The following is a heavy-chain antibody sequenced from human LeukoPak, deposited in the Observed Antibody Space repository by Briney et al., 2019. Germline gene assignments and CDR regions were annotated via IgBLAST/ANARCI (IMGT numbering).Heavy chain of an antibody. Sequence: SQTLSLTCSVSGGSITSGSYYWSWIRQPAGKGLEWIGRIYSSGSTNYNPSLKSRVTISLDTSKNQFSLQLISVTAADTAVYYCARTNDYSQGHHYYYMAVWGKGTTVTVSS. J-gene: IGHJ6*03. CDR3: ARTNDYSQGHHYYYMAV. CDR1: GGSITSGSYY. V-gene: IGHV4-61*02. CDR2: IYSSGST. D-gene: IGHD4-11*01.